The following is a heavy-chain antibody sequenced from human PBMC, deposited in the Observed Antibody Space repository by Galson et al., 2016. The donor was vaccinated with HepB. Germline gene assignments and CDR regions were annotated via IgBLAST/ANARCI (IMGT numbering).Heavy chain of an antibody. CDR3: ASKAGFCRGGTCYGPLDY. CDR2: ISGSGDNT. CDR1: GFTFSTYA. J-gene: IGHJ4*02. D-gene: IGHD2-15*01. V-gene: IGHV3-23*01. Sequence: SLRLSCAVSGFTFSTYAMNWVRQAPGKGLEWVSSISGSGDNTYYADSVKGRFTISRDNSKNTLFLQMNSLRVEDTAIYYCASKAGFCRGGTCYGPLDYWGQGALVTVSS.